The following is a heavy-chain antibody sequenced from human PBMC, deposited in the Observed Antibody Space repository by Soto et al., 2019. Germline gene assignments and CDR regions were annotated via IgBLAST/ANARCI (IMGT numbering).Heavy chain of an antibody. CDR1: GGTFNIYN. Sequence: QVQLVQSGAEVKKPGSSVKVSCKASGGTFNIYNINWVRQAPGQGLEWMGGILPIFGTTNYAQRFPGRLTIIADDSTSTAYMELSSLRSEDTAVYYCARDETGDSYYYYYGMDVWGQGTTVTVTS. CDR2: ILPIFGTT. V-gene: IGHV1-69*01. CDR3: ARDETGDSYYYYYGMDV. D-gene: IGHD7-27*01. J-gene: IGHJ6*02.